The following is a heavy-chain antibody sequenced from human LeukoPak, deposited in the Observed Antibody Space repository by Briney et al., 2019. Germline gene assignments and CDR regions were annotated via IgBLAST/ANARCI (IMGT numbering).Heavy chain of an antibody. CDR3: AKDFSGAIDS. CDR1: GFTFSNYA. CDR2: INRDGTST. D-gene: IGHD3-10*01. V-gene: IGHV3-74*01. J-gene: IGHJ4*02. Sequence: GGSLRLSCAASGFTFSNYAMSWVRQGPGKGLVWVSHINRDGTSTRYADSVKGRFTISRDNAKNTLYLQMNSLRAEDTAVYFCAKDFSGAIDSWGQGTQVTVSS.